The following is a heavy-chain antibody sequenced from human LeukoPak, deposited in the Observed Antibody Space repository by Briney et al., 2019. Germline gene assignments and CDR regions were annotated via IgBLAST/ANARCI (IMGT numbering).Heavy chain of an antibody. CDR2: IYYSGST. CDR1: GGSISSYY. D-gene: IGHD6-19*01. J-gene: IGHJ5*02. CDR3: ARHMRKQGYSSGWSFGP. V-gene: IGHV4-59*08. Sequence: SETLSLTCTVSGGSISSYYWSWIRQPPGKGLEWIGYIYYSGSTNYNPSLKRRVTISVDTSKNQFSLKLSSVTAADTAVYYCARHMRKQGYSSGWSFGPWGQGTLVTVSS.